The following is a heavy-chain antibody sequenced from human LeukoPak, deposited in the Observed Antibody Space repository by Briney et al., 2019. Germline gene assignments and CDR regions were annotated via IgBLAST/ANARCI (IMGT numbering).Heavy chain of an antibody. D-gene: IGHD5-12*01. CDR3: ARSYSGYDYVVPFDY. J-gene: IGHJ4*02. CDR2: ISSSSSYI. V-gene: IGHV3-21*01. Sequence: GGSLRLSCAASGFTFSSYSMNWVRQAPGKGLEWVSSISSSSSYIYYADSVKGRFTISRDNAKNSLYLQMNSLRAEDTAVYYCARSYSGYDYVVPFDYWAREPWSPSPQ. CDR1: GFTFSSYS.